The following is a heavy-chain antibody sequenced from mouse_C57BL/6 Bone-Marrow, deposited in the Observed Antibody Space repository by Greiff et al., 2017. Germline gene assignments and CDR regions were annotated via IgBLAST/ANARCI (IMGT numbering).Heavy chain of an antibody. CDR2: ISYDGSN. Sequence: VQLQQSGPGLVKPSQSLSLTCSVTGYSITSGYYWNWIRQFPGNKLEWMGYISYDGSNNYNPSLKNRISITRDTSKNQFFLKLNSVTTEDTATYYCASYYYAWFAYWGQGTLVTVSA. D-gene: IGHD1-1*01. J-gene: IGHJ3*01. CDR1: GYSITSGYY. V-gene: IGHV3-6*01. CDR3: ASYYYAWFAY.